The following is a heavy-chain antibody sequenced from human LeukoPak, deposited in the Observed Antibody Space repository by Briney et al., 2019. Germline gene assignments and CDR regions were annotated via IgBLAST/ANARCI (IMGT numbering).Heavy chain of an antibody. CDR3: AKGFVTMVRGVIITYPYYFDY. Sequence: PGGSLRLSCAASGFTFSSDAMSWVRQAPGKGLEWVSAISGSGGSTYYADSVKGRFTISRDNSKNTLYLQMNSLRAEDTAVYYCAKGFVTMVRGVIITYPYYFDYWGQGTLVTVSS. CDR2: ISGSGGST. D-gene: IGHD3-10*01. CDR1: GFTFSSDA. V-gene: IGHV3-23*01. J-gene: IGHJ4*02.